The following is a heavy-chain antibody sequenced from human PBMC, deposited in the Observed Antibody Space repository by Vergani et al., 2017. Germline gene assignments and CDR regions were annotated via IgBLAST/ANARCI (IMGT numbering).Heavy chain of an antibody. CDR3: ATKSXGTPGCQIGYFRE. CDR1: GFTSSYYG. D-gene: IGHD1-1*01. Sequence: QVHLVESGGGVVQPGRSLRLSCVVSGFTSSYYGMHWVRQAPGKGLEWVAVISYDGTQNYYADSVKGRFTISRDNSKSTLYLKMNSMRNEDTAVYYCATKSXGTPGCQIGYFREWGQGTLVTVSS. CDR2: ISYDGTQN. J-gene: IGHJ1*01. V-gene: IGHV3-30*03.